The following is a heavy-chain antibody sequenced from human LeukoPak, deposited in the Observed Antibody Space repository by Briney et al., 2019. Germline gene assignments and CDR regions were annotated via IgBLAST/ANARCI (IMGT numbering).Heavy chain of an antibody. CDR2: INHSGST. V-gene: IGHV4-34*01. CDR3: ARDPKYYYYVDV. J-gene: IGHJ6*03. CDR1: GGSFSGYY. Sequence: SETLSLTCAVYGGSFSGYYWSWIRQPPGKGLEWIGEINHSGSTNYNPPLKSRVTISVDTSKNQFSLKLSSVAAADTAVYYCARDPKYYYYVDVWGKGTTVTVSS.